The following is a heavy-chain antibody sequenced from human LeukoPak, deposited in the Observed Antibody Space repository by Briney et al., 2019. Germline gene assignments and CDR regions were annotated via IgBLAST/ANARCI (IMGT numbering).Heavy chain of an antibody. Sequence: GGSLRLSCAVSGFPFSVYEMNWVRQAPGKGLEWVSNIGSSGTTIYYADSVRGRFSISRDNAKTSLYLQMNSLRVEDTDVYYCPLLGGVSDFDYGGRGAVVPFSS. V-gene: IGHV3-48*03. CDR2: IGSSGTTI. D-gene: IGHD3-3*01. J-gene: IGHJ4*02. CDR3: PLLGGVSDFDY. CDR1: GFPFSVYE.